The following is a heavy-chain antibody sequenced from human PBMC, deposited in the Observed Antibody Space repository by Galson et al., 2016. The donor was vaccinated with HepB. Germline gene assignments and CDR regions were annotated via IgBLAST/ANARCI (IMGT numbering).Heavy chain of an antibody. V-gene: IGHV3-74*01. CDR1: GFTLNYYW. J-gene: IGHJ4*02. D-gene: IGHD3-16*01. Sequence: SLRLSCAGSGFTLNYYWMYWVRQAPGKGLVWVSRISSDGSSTSYADFVKGRFTISRDNAKNSLYLEMNSLRDEDTAVYYCARDDYFRLGYWGQGTLVTVSS. CDR2: ISSDGSST. CDR3: ARDDYFRLGY.